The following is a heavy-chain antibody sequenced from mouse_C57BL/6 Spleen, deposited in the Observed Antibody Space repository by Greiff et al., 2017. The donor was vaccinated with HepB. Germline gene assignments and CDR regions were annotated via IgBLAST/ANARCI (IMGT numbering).Heavy chain of an antibody. D-gene: IGHD1-1*01. CDR3: ARRGYGGAMDY. Sequence: VQLQQSGPELVKPGASVKISCKASGYAFSSSWMNWVKQRPGKGLEWIGRIYPGDGDTNYNGKFKGKATLTADKSSSTAYMQLSSLTSEDSAVYFCARRGYGGAMDYWGQGTSVTVSS. CDR2: IYPGDGDT. V-gene: IGHV1-82*01. J-gene: IGHJ4*01. CDR1: GYAFSSSW.